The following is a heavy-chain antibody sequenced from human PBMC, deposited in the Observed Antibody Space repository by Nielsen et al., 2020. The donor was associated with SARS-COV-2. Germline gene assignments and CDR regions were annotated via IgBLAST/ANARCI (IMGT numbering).Heavy chain of an antibody. Sequence: GESLKISCAATGFTFSSYAMHWVRQAPGKGLEWVAVISYDGSNKYYADSVKGRFTISRDNSKNTLYLQMNSLRAEDTAVYYCARDPESSGWYSPYGMDVWGQGTTVTVSS. D-gene: IGHD6-19*01. J-gene: IGHJ6*02. CDR3: ARDPESSGWYSPYGMDV. CDR1: GFTFSSYA. CDR2: ISYDGSNK. V-gene: IGHV3-30*04.